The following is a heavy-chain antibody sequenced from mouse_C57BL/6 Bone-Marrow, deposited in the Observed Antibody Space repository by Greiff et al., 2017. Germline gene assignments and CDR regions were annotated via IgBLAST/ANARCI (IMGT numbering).Heavy chain of an antibody. D-gene: IGHD1-1*01. V-gene: IGHV5-6*02. CDR1: GFTFSSYG. CDR2: ISSGGSYT. Sequence: DVKLVESGGDLVKPGGSLKLSCAASGFTFSSYGMSWVRQTPDKRLEWVATISSGGSYTYYPDSVKGRFTISRDNAKNTLYLQMSSLKSEDTAMYYCASLVARYFDVWGTGTTVTVSS. J-gene: IGHJ1*03. CDR3: ASLVARYFDV.